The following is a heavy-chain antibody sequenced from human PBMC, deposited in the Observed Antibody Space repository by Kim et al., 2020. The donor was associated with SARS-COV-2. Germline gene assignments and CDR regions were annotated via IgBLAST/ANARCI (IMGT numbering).Heavy chain of an antibody. Sequence: SVKVSCKASGSTFSSYAISWVRQAPGQGLQWMGRIIPIFGTVDHAQNFLGRVSIIADKSTITPYLELSSLRSEDTAMYYCAYLIGTASPVDYWGPGTLVTVSS. CDR1: GSTFSSYA. CDR3: AYLIGTASPVDY. V-gene: IGHV1-69*06. D-gene: IGHD1-20*01. J-gene: IGHJ4*02. CDR2: IIPIFGTV.